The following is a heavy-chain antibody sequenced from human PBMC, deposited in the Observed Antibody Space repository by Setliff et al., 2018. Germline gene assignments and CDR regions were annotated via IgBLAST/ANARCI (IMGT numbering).Heavy chain of an antibody. D-gene: IGHD3-3*01. V-gene: IGHV4-61*02. Sequence: SETLSLTCTVSGVSVSSSYYWSWIRQPAGKGLEWIGRIYTSGTTNNNPSLKSRVTISLDRSKNQVSLKLGSVTAADTAVYFCAGAGPRMEERGYCGFDAFDVWGQGTVVT. CDR3: AGAGPRMEERGYCGFDAFDV. J-gene: IGHJ3*01. CDR2: IYTSGTT. CDR1: GVSVSSSYY.